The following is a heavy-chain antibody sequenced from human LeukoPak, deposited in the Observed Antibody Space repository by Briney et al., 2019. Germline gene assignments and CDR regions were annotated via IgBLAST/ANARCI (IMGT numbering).Heavy chain of an antibody. CDR3: ASTQTFDY. CDR1: GFSFSTYS. J-gene: IGHJ4*02. V-gene: IGHV3-21*01. Sequence: GGSLRLSCAASGFSFSTYSMNWVRQAPGKGLEWVSSISSSSSYIYYADSVKGRFTISRDNAKNSVYLEMNSLRVEDTAVYYCASTQTFDYWGQGALVTVPS. CDR2: ISSSSSYI.